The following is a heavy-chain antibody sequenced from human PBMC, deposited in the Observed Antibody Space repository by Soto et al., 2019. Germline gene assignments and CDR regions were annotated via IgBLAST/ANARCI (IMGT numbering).Heavy chain of an antibody. CDR1: GGSISSGGYY. CDR3: ARDVTWAAFDI. Sequence: PSETLSLTCTVSGGSISSGGYYWSWIRQHPGKGLEWIGYIYYSGSTYYNPSLKSRVTISVDTSKNQFSLKLSSVTAADTAVYYCARDVTWAAFDIWGQGTMVTVPS. J-gene: IGHJ3*02. CDR2: IYYSGST. D-gene: IGHD4-4*01. V-gene: IGHV4-31*03.